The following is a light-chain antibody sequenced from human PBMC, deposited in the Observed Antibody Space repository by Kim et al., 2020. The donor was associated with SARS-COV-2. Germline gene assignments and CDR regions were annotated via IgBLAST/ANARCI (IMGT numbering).Light chain of an antibody. J-gene: IGLJ1*01. CDR3: ASYTSRNTYV. V-gene: IGLV2-14*03. CDR1: NSDVGGYNF. CDR2: DVS. Sequence: GHSIAISCAGTNSDVGGYNFVSWYQQLPGKAPKLMIYDVSSRPSGISDRFSGSKSGNSASLTISGLQAEDEADYYCASYTSRNTYVFGTGTKVTVL.